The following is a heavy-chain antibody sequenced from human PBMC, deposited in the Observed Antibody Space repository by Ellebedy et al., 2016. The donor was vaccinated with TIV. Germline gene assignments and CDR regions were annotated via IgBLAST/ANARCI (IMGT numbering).Heavy chain of an antibody. CDR2: MRQDGGDK. Sequence: GGSLRLSCAASGFSVTSNYMSWVRQAPGKGLEWVANMRQDGGDKYYVDSVKGRFTISRDNAQTSLYLQMNSLGADDTAMYYCASDGSYGDYRSPTHAFVMWGQGTMVSVSS. D-gene: IGHD4-17*01. CDR3: ASDGSYGDYRSPTHAFVM. J-gene: IGHJ3*02. CDR1: GFSVTSNY. V-gene: IGHV3-7*01.